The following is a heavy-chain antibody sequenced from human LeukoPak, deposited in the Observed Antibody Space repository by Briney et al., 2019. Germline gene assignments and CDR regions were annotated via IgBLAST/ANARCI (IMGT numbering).Heavy chain of an antibody. CDR1: GFTFSSYG. V-gene: IGHV3-30*12. CDR2: ISHDGSRK. J-gene: IGHJ4*02. D-gene: IGHD1-26*01. CDR3: ARHGGSYTFDL. Sequence: TGGSLRLSCAASGFTFSSYGMHWVRQAPGKGLEWVAAISHDGSRKYYAGSVKGRFTISRENAKNSLYLQMNSLRAGDTAVYYCARHGGSYTFDLWGQGVLVTVSS.